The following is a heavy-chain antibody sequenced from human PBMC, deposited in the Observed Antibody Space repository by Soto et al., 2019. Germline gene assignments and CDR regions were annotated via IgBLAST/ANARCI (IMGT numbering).Heavy chain of an antibody. V-gene: IGHV3-23*01. CDR3: AKDTEAYLYNEYFQH. CDR1: GFTFSSYA. CDR2: ISGSGGST. D-gene: IGHD1-1*01. Sequence: PGGSLRLSCAASGFTFSSYAMSWVRQAPGKGLEWVSAISGSGGSTYYADSVKGRFTISRDNSKNTLYLQMNSLRAEDTAVYYCAKDTEAYLYNEYFQHWGQGTLVTVSS. J-gene: IGHJ1*01.